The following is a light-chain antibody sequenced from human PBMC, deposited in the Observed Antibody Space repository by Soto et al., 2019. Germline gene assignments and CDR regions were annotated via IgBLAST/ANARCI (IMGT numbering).Light chain of an antibody. CDR1: QDISNH. J-gene: IGKJ4*01. V-gene: IGKV1-33*01. CDR3: QQYDDFPPS. CDR2: DAS. Sequence: DIQMTQSPSSLSASVGDRVTITCQASQDISNHLNWYQQKPGKAPKLLIYDASNLETGVPSRFSGSGSRTDFTFTISSLQPEDIATYYCQQYDDFPPSFGGGTKVEI.